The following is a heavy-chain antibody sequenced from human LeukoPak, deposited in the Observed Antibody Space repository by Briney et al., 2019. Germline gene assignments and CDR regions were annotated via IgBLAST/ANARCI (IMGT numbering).Heavy chain of an antibody. CDR2: IFHDGVT. CDR1: GASVGGNH. Sequence: SETLSLTCAVSGASVGGNHWSRIRQSPEKGLEWIGNIFHDGVTDYNPSFKSRVIMLPDTSKNQFSLRLTSVTAADTAVYYCARHPGTGTILEPSVGVPVWGQGTLVTVSS. D-gene: IGHD1-7*01. CDR3: ARHPGTGTILEPSVGVPV. J-gene: IGHJ4*02. V-gene: IGHV4-59*02.